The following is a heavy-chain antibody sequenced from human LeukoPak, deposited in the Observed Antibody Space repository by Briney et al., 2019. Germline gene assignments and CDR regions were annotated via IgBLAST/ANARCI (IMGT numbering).Heavy chain of an antibody. CDR3: AKVTSVWFGAHGFDY. D-gene: IGHD3-10*01. J-gene: IGHJ4*02. CDR1: GFTFDDYA. CDR2: ISWNSGRI. Sequence: PGGSLRLSCAASGFTFDDYAMHWVRQAPGKGLEWVSGISWNSGRIGYADSVKGRFTISRDNAKNSLYLQMNSLRAEDTALYYCAKVTSVWFGAHGFDYWGQGTLVTVSS. V-gene: IGHV3-9*01.